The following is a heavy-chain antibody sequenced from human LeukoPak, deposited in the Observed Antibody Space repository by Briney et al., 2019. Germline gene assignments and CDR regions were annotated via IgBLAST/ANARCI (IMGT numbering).Heavy chain of an antibody. CDR3: ARFRGDAFDI. CDR1: GGSISSGSYY. Sequence: SETLSLTCTVSGGSISSGSYYWSWIRQPAGKGLEWIGYIYYSGSTNYNPSLKSRVTISVDTSKNQFSLKLSSVTAADTAVYYCARFRGDAFDIWGQGTMVTVSS. CDR2: IYYSGST. D-gene: IGHD3-10*01. V-gene: IGHV4-61*10. J-gene: IGHJ3*02.